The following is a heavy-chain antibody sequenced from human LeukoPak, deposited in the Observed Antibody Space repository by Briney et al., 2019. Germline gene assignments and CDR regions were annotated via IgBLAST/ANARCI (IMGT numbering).Heavy chain of an antibody. CDR1: GFTFSSYA. J-gene: IGHJ6*02. D-gene: IGHD3-22*01. Sequence: PGGSLRLSCAASGFTFSSYAMSWVRQAPGKGLEWISAISGSGGSTYYADSVKGRFTISRDNSKNTLYLQMNSLRAEDTAVYYCARAYDSSGYYLHWYYYGMDVWGQGTTVTVSS. V-gene: IGHV3-23*01. CDR3: ARAYDSSGYYLHWYYYGMDV. CDR2: ISGSGGST.